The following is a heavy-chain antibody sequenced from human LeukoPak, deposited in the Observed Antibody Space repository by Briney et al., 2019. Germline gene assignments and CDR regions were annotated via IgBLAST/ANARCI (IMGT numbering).Heavy chain of an antibody. CDR1: GGSISSYY. Sequence: SETLSLTCTVSGGSISSYYWSWIRQPPGKGLEWIGYIYYSGSTNYNPSPKSRVTISVDTSKNQFSLKLSSVTAADTAVYYCARERRDCSSTSCSPDYYMDVWGKGPRSPSP. CDR2: IYYSGST. J-gene: IGHJ6*03. CDR3: ARERRDCSSTSCSPDYYMDV. D-gene: IGHD2-2*01. V-gene: IGHV4-59*01.